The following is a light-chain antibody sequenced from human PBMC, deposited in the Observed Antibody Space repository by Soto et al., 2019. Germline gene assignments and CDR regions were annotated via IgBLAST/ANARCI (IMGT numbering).Light chain of an antibody. J-gene: IGKJ1*01. CDR2: GAS. Sequence: VWMKSQRTMFLSGGGRDILSCRTSQSVTNNYLAWYQQKPGQAPSLLIYGASDRATGTPDRFSGSGSGTDFTLTISRLEPEDCAAYFCQEYGSSPRTFAQGTKVDI. CDR3: QEYGSSPRT. CDR1: QSVTNNY. V-gene: IGKV3-20*01.